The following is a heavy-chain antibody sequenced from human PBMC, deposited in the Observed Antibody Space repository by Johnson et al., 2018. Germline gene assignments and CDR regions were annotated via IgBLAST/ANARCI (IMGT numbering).Heavy chain of an antibody. CDR3: AKSIGVTRYDAFDV. J-gene: IGHJ3*01. D-gene: IGHD2-21*02. CDR2: ISGDGGST. CDR1: GFTFSSYS. Sequence: VQLVESGGGLVQPGGSLRLSCAASGFTFSSYSMSWVRQAPGKGLEGFTAISGDGGSTKYADSVKGRFTISRDNSKKTLYLQMNSLSAEDTAVYYCAKSIGVTRYDAFDVWGQGTMVTVSS. V-gene: IGHV3-23*04.